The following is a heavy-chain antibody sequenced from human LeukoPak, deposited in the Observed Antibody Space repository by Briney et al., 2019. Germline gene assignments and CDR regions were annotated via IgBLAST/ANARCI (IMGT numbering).Heavy chain of an antibody. J-gene: IGHJ4*02. Sequence: PSETLSLTCAVYGGSFSGYYWSWIRQPPGKGLEWIGEINHSGSTNYNPSLKSRVTISVDTSKNQFSLRLTSVTAADTAVYYCVKRFSDSSGYDYWGQGTLVTVSS. D-gene: IGHD3-22*01. CDR3: VKRFSDSSGYDY. V-gene: IGHV4-34*01. CDR2: INHSGST. CDR1: GGSFSGYY.